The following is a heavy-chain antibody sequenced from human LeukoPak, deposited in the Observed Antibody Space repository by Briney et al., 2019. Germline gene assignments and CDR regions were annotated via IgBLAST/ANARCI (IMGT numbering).Heavy chain of an antibody. CDR3: ADEGDTAMDY. CDR1: GGSISSSSYY. J-gene: IGHJ4*02. D-gene: IGHD5-18*01. CDR2: IYYSGST. Sequence: SETLSLTCTVSGGSISSSSYYWGWIRQPPGKGLEWIGSIYYSGSTYYNPSLKSRVTISVDTSKNQFSLKLSSVTAADTAVYYCADEGDTAMDYWGQGTLVTVSS. V-gene: IGHV4-39*01.